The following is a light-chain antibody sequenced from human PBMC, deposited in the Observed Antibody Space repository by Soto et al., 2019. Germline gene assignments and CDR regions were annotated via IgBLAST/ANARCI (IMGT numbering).Light chain of an antibody. CDR3: SSYTSSSTPYV. J-gene: IGLJ1*01. V-gene: IGLV2-14*01. CDR2: DVS. CDR1: SSDVGGYNY. Sequence: QSALTQPASVCGSPGESITISCTGTSSDVGGYNYVSWYQQHPGKAPKLMIYDVSNRPSGVSNRFSGSKSGNTASLTISGLQAEDEADYYCSSYTSSSTPYVFGPGTRSPS.